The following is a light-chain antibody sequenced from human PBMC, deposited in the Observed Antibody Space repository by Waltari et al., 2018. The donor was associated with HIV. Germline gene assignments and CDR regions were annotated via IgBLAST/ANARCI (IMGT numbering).Light chain of an antibody. CDR2: CAS. Sequence: ERVMTQSPATLSVSPGERATLSCRASQSVSSNLAWYQQRPGQAPRLLIYCASTRATGIPARFSGSGSGTEFTLTISSLQSEDLAVYYCQQYNNSPGTFGQGTKVEIK. CDR1: QSVSSN. J-gene: IGKJ1*01. CDR3: QQYNNSPGT. V-gene: IGKV3-15*01.